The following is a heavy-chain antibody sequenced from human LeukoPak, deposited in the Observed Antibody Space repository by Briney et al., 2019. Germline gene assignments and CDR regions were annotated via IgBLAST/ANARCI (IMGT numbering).Heavy chain of an antibody. CDR1: GFTFSSYG. D-gene: IGHD3-10*01. Sequence: GGSLRLSCAASGFTFSSYGMHWVRQAPGKGLEWVAVISYDGSNKYYADSVKGRFTISRDNSKNTLYLQMNSLKTEDTAVYYCTSNLMVRGVIDYWGQGTLVTVSS. CDR2: ISYDGSNK. J-gene: IGHJ4*02. V-gene: IGHV3-30*03. CDR3: TSNLMVRGVIDY.